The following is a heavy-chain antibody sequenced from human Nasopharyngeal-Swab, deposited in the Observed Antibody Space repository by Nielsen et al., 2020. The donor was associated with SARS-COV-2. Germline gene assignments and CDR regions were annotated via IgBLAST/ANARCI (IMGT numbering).Heavy chain of an antibody. Sequence: SETLSLTCTVSGGSISSSSYYWGWIRQPPGKGLEWIGSIYYSGSTYYNPSLKSRVTISVDTSKNQFSLKLSSVTAADTAVYYCARGRAYCGGDCYSRFDYWGQGTLVTVSS. D-gene: IGHD2-21*02. CDR3: ARGRAYCGGDCYSRFDY. J-gene: IGHJ4*02. V-gene: IGHV4-39*07. CDR2: IYYSGST. CDR1: GGSISSSSYY.